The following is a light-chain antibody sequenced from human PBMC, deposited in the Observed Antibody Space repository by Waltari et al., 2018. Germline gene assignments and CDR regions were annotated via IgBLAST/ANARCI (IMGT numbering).Light chain of an antibody. CDR3: QQSYDTPLT. CDR2: SAS. V-gene: IGKV1-39*01. Sequence: DIQMTQSPSSLSASVGDRVTITCRASQTISTYLNWYQQRPVKAPKLLIYSASTLQSGVPSRFSGSGSGTDFTLTISSLQPEDFATYYCQQSYDTPLTFGGGTRVEIK. J-gene: IGKJ4*01. CDR1: QTISTY.